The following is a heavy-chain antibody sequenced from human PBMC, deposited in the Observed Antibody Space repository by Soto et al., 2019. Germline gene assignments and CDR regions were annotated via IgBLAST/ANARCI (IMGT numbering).Heavy chain of an antibody. Sequence: GESLKISCSGSGYDFNTNWFGWVRQLPGRGLEWVGIMYPGDSDTRLHPSLQGHVTLSADVTVSTAFLQWRTLKTSDSGMYFCARLPRECNKTSCYYADHWGQGTPVTAPQ. V-gene: IGHV5-51*01. CDR2: MYPGDSDT. D-gene: IGHD3-10*01. CDR1: GYDFNTNW. CDR3: ARLPRECNKTSCYYADH. J-gene: IGHJ4*02.